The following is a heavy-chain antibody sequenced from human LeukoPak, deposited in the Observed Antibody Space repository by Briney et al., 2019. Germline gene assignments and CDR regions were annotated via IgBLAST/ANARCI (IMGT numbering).Heavy chain of an antibody. CDR1: GGSISSYY. J-gene: IGHJ4*02. CDR2: IYYSGST. Sequence: SETLSLTCTVSGGSISSYYWSWIRQPPGKGLEWIGYIYYSGSTNYNPSLKSRVTISVDTSKNQFSLKLSSVTAADTAVYYCATAPSEWELLRFDYWGQGTLVTVSS. CDR3: ATAPSEWELLRFDY. D-gene: IGHD1-26*01. V-gene: IGHV4-59*01.